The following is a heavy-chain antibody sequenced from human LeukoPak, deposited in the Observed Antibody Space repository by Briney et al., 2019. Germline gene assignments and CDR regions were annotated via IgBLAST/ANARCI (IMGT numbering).Heavy chain of an antibody. D-gene: IGHD2-2*02. J-gene: IGHJ4*02. CDR2: IRSKANSYAT. Sequence: GGSLRLSCAASGFTFSGSAMHWVRQASGKGLEWVGRIRSKANSYATAYAASVKGRFTISRDDSKNTAYLQMNSLKTEDTAVYYCTSWIKSGLYCSSTSCYIDYWGQGTLVTVSS. V-gene: IGHV3-73*01. CDR3: TSWIKSGLYCSSTSCYIDY. CDR1: GFTFSGSA.